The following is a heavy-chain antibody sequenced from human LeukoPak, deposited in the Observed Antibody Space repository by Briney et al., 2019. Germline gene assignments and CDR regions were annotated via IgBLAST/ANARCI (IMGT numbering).Heavy chain of an antibody. V-gene: IGHV3-30*04. D-gene: IGHD3-10*01. Sequence: GGSLRLSCAASGFTFSSYAMHWVRQAPGKGLEWVAVISYDVSNKYYADYVKGRFTISRDNSKNTLYLQMNSLRAEDTAVYYCAKGKSYYGSGSHDYWGQGTLVTVSS. CDR3: AKGKSYYGSGSHDY. CDR1: GFTFSSYA. J-gene: IGHJ4*02. CDR2: ISYDVSNK.